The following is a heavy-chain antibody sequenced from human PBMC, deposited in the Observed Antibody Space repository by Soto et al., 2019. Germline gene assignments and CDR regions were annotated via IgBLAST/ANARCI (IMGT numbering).Heavy chain of an antibody. V-gene: IGHV4-30-2*01. J-gene: IGHJ4*02. CDR3: ARGFPFEKHRFDY. Sequence: TLSLTCAVSGGSISSGGDSWSWIRQPPGKGLEWIGYIYHSGSTYYNPSLKSRVTISVDRSKNQFSLKLSSVTAADTAVYYCARGFPFEKHRFDYWGQGTLVTVSS. D-gene: IGHD3-16*01. CDR1: GGSISSGGDS. CDR2: IYHSGST.